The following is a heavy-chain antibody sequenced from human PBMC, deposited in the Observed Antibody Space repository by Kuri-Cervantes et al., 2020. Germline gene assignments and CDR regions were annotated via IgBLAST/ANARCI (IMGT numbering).Heavy chain of an antibody. V-gene: IGHV3-30*03. CDR2: IPYDGSNK. CDR3: ASGRDGYISYYFDY. Sequence: GGSLRLSCAASGFTFSSYGMHWVRQAPGKGLEWVAVIPYDGSNKYYADSVKGRFTISRDNSKNTLYLQMDSLRAEDTAVYYCASGRDGYISYYFDYWGQGTLVTVSS. CDR1: GFTFSSYG. J-gene: IGHJ4*02. D-gene: IGHD5-24*01.